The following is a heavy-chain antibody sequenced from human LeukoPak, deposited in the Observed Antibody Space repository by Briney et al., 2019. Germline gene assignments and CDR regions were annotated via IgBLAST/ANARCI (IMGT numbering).Heavy chain of an antibody. V-gene: IGHV3-66*02. Sequence: PGGSLRLSCAASGFTVSSNYMSWVRQAPGKGLEWVSVIYSGGSTYYADSVKGRFTISRDNSKNTLYLQMNSLRAEDTAVYYCARDAVTIFGVVGYFDYWGQGTLVTV. CDR2: IYSGGST. D-gene: IGHD3-3*01. J-gene: IGHJ4*02. CDR1: GFTVSSNY. CDR3: ARDAVTIFGVVGYFDY.